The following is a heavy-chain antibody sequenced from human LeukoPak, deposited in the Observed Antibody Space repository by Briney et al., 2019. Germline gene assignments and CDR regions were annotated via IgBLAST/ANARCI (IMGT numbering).Heavy chain of an antibody. CDR2: IMPIFDTA. CDR1: GGTFSSYA. CDR3: ARVDSGSYYGYYYYYYMDV. Sequence: SVKVSCKASGGTFSSYAISWVRQAPGQGLEWMGGIMPIFDTANYAQKFQGRVTITADESSSTAYMELRSLRSDDTAVYYCARVDSGSYYGYYYYYYMDVWGKGTTVTVSS. J-gene: IGHJ6*03. V-gene: IGHV1-69*13. D-gene: IGHD1-26*01.